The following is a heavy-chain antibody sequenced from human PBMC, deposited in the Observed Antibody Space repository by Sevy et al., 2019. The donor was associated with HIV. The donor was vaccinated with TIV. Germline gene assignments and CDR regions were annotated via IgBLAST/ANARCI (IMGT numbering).Heavy chain of an antibody. Sequence: GGSLRLSCAASGFTFNIFSINWVRQAPGKGLEWVSYIGSSTIYYADSVKGRFTITRDNAKNSLSLQMNSLRAEDTAVYYCAREGGYNDQGMDVWGQGTTVTVSS. CDR3: AREGGYNDQGMDV. D-gene: IGHD5-12*01. V-gene: IGHV3-48*01. CDR2: IGSSTI. J-gene: IGHJ6*02. CDR1: GFTFNIFS.